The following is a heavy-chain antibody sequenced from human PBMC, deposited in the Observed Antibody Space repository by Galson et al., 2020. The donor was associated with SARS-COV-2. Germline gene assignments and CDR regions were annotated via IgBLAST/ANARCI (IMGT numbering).Heavy chain of an antibody. CDR1: GGSISSYY. Sequence: SETLSLTCTVSGGSISSYYWSWIRQPPGKGLEWIGYIYYSGSTNYNPSLKSRVTISVDTSKNQFSLKLSSVTAADTAVYYCARGAPAYSRIDYWGQGTLVTVSS. CDR2: IYYSGST. V-gene: IGHV4-59*13. D-gene: IGHD6-13*01. J-gene: IGHJ4*02. CDR3: ARGAPAYSRIDY.